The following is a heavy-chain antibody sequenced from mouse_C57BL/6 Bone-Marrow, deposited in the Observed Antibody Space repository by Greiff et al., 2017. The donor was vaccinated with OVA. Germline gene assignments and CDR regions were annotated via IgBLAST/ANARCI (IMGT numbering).Heavy chain of an antibody. D-gene: IGHD1-1*01. J-gene: IGHJ2*01. CDR1: GFTFSSYG. Sequence: DVQLVESGGDLVKPGGSLKLSCAASGFTFSSYGMSWVRQTPDKRLEWVATISSGGSYTYYPDSVKGRFTLSRDNAKNTLYLQMSSLKSEDTAMYYCARHYYGSSDYWGQGTTLTVSS. V-gene: IGHV5-6*01. CDR2: ISSGGSYT. CDR3: ARHYYGSSDY.